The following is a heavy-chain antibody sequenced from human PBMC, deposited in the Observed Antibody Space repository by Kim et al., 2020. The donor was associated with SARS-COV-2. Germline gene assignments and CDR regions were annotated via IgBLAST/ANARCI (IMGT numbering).Heavy chain of an antibody. CDR2: ISSSSSYI. V-gene: IGHV3-21*01. D-gene: IGHD4-4*01. J-gene: IGHJ6*02. CDR1: GFTFSSYS. Sequence: GGSLRLSCAASGFTFSSYSMNWVRQAPGKGLEWVSSISSSSSYIYYADSVKGRFTISRDNAKNSLYLQMNSLRAEDTAVYYCAREATVTGQGYYYYGMDVWGQGTTVTVSS. CDR3: AREATVTGQGYYYYGMDV.